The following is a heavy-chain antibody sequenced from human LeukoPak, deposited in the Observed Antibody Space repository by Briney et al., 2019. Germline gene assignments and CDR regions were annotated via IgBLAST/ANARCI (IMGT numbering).Heavy chain of an antibody. CDR1: GFTFSSYG. CDR2: IHHDGSNK. D-gene: IGHD3-10*02. V-gene: IGHV3-7*01. CDR3: AELGITMIGGV. Sequence: GGSLRLSCAASGFTFSSYGMSWVRQAPGKGLDWVAFIHHDGSNKYYADSVKGRFTISRDNAKNSLYLQMNSLRAEDTAVYYCAELGITMIGGVWGKGTTVTISS. J-gene: IGHJ6*04.